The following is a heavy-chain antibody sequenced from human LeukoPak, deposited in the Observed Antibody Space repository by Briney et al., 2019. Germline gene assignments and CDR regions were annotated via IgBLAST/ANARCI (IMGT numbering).Heavy chain of an antibody. D-gene: IGHD5-24*01. Sequence: SETLSLTCTVSGGSISSSSYYWGWIRQPPGKGLEWIGSIYYSGSTYYNPSLKSRVTISVDTSKNQFSLKLSSVTAADTAVYYCARDGDGYNSWGFDYWGQGALVTVSS. CDR3: ARDGDGYNSWGFDY. CDR1: GGSISSSSYY. V-gene: IGHV4-39*02. J-gene: IGHJ4*02. CDR2: IYYSGST.